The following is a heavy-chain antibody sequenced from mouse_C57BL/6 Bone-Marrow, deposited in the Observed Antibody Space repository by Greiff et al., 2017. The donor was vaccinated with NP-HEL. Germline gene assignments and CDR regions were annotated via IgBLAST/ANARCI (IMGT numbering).Heavy chain of an antibody. J-gene: IGHJ3*01. CDR3: ASPYDYDVAWFAY. V-gene: IGHV5-6*01. D-gene: IGHD2-4*01. Sequence: EVQLQESGGDLVKPGGSLKLSCAASGFTFSSYGMSWVRQTPDKRLEWVATISSGGSYTYYPDSVQGRFPISRDNAKNTLYLQMSSLKSEDTAMYYCASPYDYDVAWFAYWGQGTLVTVSA. CDR2: ISSGGSYT. CDR1: GFTFSSYG.